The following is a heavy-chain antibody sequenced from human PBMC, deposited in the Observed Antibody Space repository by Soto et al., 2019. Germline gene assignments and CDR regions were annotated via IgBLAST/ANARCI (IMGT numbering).Heavy chain of an antibody. V-gene: IGHV3-53*01. D-gene: IGHD5-12*01. CDR3: ARQFSGFDCMYS. J-gene: IGHJ4*02. CDR2: IYSGGVT. Sequence: EVQLVESGGGLIQPGGSLRLSCVGSGFSVSSSFMSWVRQAPGKGLEWVSIIYSGGVTYHADSVKGRFTISRDNSKNTVYLQMRSLRSEDTAVYYCARQFSGFDCMYSWGQGTLVTVSS. CDR1: GFSVSSSF.